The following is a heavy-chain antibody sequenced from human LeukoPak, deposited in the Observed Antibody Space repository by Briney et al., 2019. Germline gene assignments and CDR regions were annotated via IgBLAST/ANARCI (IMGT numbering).Heavy chain of an antibody. D-gene: IGHD3-22*01. CDR2: INSNGGNT. CDR1: GFTLSSYA. J-gene: IGHJ3*02. V-gene: IGHV3-23*01. Sequence: GGSLRLSCAASGFTLSSYAMSWVRQAPGKGLEWVSAINSNGGNTYYADSVKGRFTISRDNSKNTLYLQMNSLETRTRPYYCAKDRYYYDSSGYSRAFDIWGQGAMVTVSS. CDR3: AKDRYYYDSSGYSRAFDI.